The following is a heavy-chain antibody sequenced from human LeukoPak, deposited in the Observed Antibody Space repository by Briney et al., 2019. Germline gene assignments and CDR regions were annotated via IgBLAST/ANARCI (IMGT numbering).Heavy chain of an antibody. CDR2: ISAYNGNT. V-gene: IGHV1-18*01. J-gene: IGHJ6*03. CDR1: GYTFIIYG. CDR3: ARDMEVVAATHWGADYYYYMDV. D-gene: IGHD2-15*01. Sequence: ASVTVSFKASGYTFIIYGISWVRQAPGQGLEWMGLISAYNGNTNYAHRLQGRVNLTTDTSTSTAYMELRSLRSDDTAVYYCARDMEVVAATHWGADYYYYMDVWGKGTTVTVSS.